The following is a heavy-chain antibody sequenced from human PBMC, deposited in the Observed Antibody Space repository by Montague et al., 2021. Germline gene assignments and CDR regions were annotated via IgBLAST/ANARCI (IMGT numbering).Heavy chain of an antibody. CDR3: ARDLHGSYGKWFGP. V-gene: IGHV4-59*11. CDR2: GYHSRNT. CDR1: GGAIDRRD. D-gene: IGHD1-26*01. Sequence: SETLSLTCTVYGGAIDRRDLRWTRQPPGKGLEWIAHGYHSRNTNYNPSIKNRVTISVDTSKNQFSLKPSTLTAAYTTVYYCARDLHGSYGKWFGPWGQGTL. J-gene: IGHJ5*02.